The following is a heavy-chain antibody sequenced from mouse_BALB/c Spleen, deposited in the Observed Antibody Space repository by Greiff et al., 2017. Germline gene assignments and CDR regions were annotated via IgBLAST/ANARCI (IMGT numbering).Heavy chain of an antibody. CDR2: IDPYYGGT. D-gene: IGHD3-1*01. V-gene: IGHV1S135*01. CDR1: GYSFTGYN. Sequence: VHVKQSGAELVKPGASVKLSCKASGYSFTGYNMNWVKQSNGKSLEWIGNIDPYYGGTSYNQKFKGKATLTVDKSSSTAYMQLKSLTSEDSAVYYCARGVGYFDYWGQGTSVTVSS. CDR3: ARGVGYFDY. J-gene: IGHJ4*01.